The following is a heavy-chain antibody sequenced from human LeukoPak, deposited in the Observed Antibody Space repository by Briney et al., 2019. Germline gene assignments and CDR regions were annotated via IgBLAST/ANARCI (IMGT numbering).Heavy chain of an antibody. V-gene: IGHV4-39*07. CDR1: GGSISSSSYY. CDR2: IYHSGST. Sequence: PSETLSLTCTVSGGSISSSSYYWGWIRQPPGKGLEWIGSIYHSGSTYYNPSLKSRVTMSVDTSKNQFSLKLSSVTAADTAVYYCARDSYIYDSSGFLVDYWGQGTLVTVAS. J-gene: IGHJ4*02. D-gene: IGHD3-22*01. CDR3: ARDSYIYDSSGFLVDY.